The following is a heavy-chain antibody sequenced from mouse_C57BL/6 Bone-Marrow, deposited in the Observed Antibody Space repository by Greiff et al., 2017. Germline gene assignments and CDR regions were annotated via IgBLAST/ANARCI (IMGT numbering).Heavy chain of an antibody. CDR1: GYTFTSYW. CDR2: IHPNSGST. CDR3: ARPYYCCSSPWFAY. Sequence: VQLQQPGAELVKPGASVKLSCKASGYTFTSYWMHWVKQRPGQGLEWIGMIHPNSGSTNYNEKFKSKATLTVAKSSSTAYMQLSSLTSEDSAVYYCARPYYCCSSPWFAYWGQGTLVTVSA. D-gene: IGHD1-1*01. J-gene: IGHJ3*01. V-gene: IGHV1-64*01.